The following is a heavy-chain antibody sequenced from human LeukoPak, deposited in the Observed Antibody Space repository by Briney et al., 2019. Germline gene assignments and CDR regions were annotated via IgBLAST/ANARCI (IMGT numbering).Heavy chain of an antibody. J-gene: IGHJ1*01. CDR2: ISSSGSTI. D-gene: IGHD3-3*01. CDR1: GFTFSSYE. V-gene: IGHV3-48*03. Sequence: GGSLRLSCAASGFTFSSYEMNWVRQAPGKGLEWVSYISSSGSTIYYVDSVKGRFIISRDNSKNTLYLEMNSLRAEDTAVYYCAKGEEYYDFWSGFYSYFHHWGQGTLVTVSS. CDR3: AKGEEYYDFWSGFYSYFHH.